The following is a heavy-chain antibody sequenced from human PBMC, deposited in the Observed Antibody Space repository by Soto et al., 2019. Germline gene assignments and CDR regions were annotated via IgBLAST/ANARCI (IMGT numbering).Heavy chain of an antibody. CDR1: GGYIRSGGYY. CDR2: TYYSGST. J-gene: IGHJ4*02. V-gene: IGHV4-31*03. CDR3: ATLYDYVHY. D-gene: IGHD2-2*02. Sequence: QVQLQESGPGLVKPSQTLSLTCTVSGGYIRSGGYYWSWIRQHPGKGLAWIGYTYYSGSTDYNPSLNSRVTISVDASKNQFHLKLGSVPAADAAVYYCATLYDYVHYWGQGTLVTVSS.